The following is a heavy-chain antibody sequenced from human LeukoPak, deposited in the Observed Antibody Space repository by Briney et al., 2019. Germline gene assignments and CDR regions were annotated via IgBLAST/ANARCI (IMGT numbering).Heavy chain of an antibody. J-gene: IGHJ3*01. V-gene: IGHV3-74*01. Sequence: GGSLRLSCAASGFTFSNYYMHWVRQVPGKGLVWVSRIKGDGSSTTYADSVKGRFTISRDNAKNTLYLRMNSLRAEDTAAYYCARDLGSSDWYDAFDVWGQGTMVTVSS. D-gene: IGHD6-13*01. CDR1: GFTFSNYY. CDR3: ARDLGSSDWYDAFDV. CDR2: IKGDGSST.